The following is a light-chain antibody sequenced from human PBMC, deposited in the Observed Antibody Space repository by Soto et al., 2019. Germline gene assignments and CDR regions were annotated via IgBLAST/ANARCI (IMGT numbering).Light chain of an antibody. V-gene: IGLV2-14*03. J-gene: IGLJ2*01. CDR1: SSDVGGYNY. CDR3: SSYTSSSTHVV. CDR2: DVT. Sequence: QSALTRPASVSGSPGQSITISCTETSSDVGGYNYVSWYQHHPGKAPKLIIYDVTNRPSGVSNRFSGFKSGNTASLTISGLQAEDEAAYYCSSYTSSSTHVVFGGGTKLTVL.